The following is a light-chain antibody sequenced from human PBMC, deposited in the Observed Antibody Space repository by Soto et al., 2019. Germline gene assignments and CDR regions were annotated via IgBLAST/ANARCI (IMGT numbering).Light chain of an antibody. CDR2: GNS. V-gene: IGLV1-40*01. Sequence: QSVLTQTPSVSGAPAQRVTISCTGSSSNIGAGYDVHWYQQLPVTAPKLLIYGNSNRPSGVPDRFSGSKSGTSASLAITGLQAEDEADYYCQSYDISLSGSWVFGGGTTLTVL. J-gene: IGLJ3*02. CDR1: SSNIGAGYD. CDR3: QSYDISLSGSWV.